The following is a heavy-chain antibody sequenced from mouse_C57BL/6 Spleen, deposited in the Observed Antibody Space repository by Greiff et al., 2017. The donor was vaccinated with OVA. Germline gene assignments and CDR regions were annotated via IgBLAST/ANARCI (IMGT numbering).Heavy chain of an antibody. V-gene: IGHV1-15*01. Sequence: QVQLQQSGAELVRPGASVTLSCKASGYTFTDYEMHWVKQTPVHGLEWIGAIDPETGGTAYNQKFKGKAILTADKSSSTAYMELRSLTSEDSAVYYCTRNPPYDYGGGDYWGQGTTLTVSS. CDR1: GYTFTDYE. CDR2: IDPETGGT. D-gene: IGHD2-4*01. CDR3: TRNPPYDYGGGDY. J-gene: IGHJ2*01.